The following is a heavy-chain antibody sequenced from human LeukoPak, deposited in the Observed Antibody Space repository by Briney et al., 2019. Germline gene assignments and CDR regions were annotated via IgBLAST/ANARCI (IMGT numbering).Heavy chain of an antibody. CDR2: IYYSGST. V-gene: IGHV4-39*01. D-gene: IGHD3-10*01. Sequence: SETLSLTCTVSGGSITSPTFYWDWVRQPPGKGLEWIGTIYYSGSTYYNPSLNSRVTISVDTSKNQFSLKLSSVTAADTAVYYCARTGNTAVPPYFDYWGQGALVTVSS. J-gene: IGHJ4*02. CDR3: ARTGNTAVPPYFDY. CDR1: GGSITSPTFY.